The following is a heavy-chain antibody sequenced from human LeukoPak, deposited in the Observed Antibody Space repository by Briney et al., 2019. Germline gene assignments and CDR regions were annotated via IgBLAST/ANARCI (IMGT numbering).Heavy chain of an antibody. CDR1: GFTFSSSA. CDR3: AKDRRSSGWYCPFDY. Sequence: GGSLRLSCAASGFTFSSSAMSWVRQAPGKGLEWVSAISGSGGSTYYADSVKGRFTISRDNSKNTLYLQMNSLRAEDTAVYYCAKDRRSSGWYCPFDYWGQGTLVTVSS. J-gene: IGHJ4*02. D-gene: IGHD6-19*01. CDR2: ISGSGGST. V-gene: IGHV3-23*01.